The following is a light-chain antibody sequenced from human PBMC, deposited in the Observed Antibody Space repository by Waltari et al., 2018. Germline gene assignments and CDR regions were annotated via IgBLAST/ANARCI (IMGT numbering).Light chain of an antibody. V-gene: IGLV1-47*01. Sequence: QSVLTQPPSASGTPGQRVTISCSGSSSNIGSNFVYWYQQLPGTAPKLLIYRNDMRPSGGPDPFSGSKSDTSASLAISDLRSEDEADYYCAAWDDSLTGFVFGTGTEVTAL. CDR1: SSNIGSNF. J-gene: IGLJ1*01. CDR3: AAWDDSLTGFV. CDR2: RND.